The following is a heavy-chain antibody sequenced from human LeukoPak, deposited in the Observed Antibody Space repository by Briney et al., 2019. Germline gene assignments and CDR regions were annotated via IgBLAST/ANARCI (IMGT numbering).Heavy chain of an antibody. Sequence: PGGSLRLSCAASGFTFSNYWMHWVRQAPGKGLVWVSRISSDGSSTNYADSVKGRFTISRDNAKNTLYLQTNSLRAEDTAVYYCARGSYYYDSSGYPEDYWGQGTLVTVSS. CDR2: ISSDGSST. V-gene: IGHV3-74*01. J-gene: IGHJ4*02. CDR3: ARGSYYYDSSGYPEDY. D-gene: IGHD3-22*01. CDR1: GFTFSNYW.